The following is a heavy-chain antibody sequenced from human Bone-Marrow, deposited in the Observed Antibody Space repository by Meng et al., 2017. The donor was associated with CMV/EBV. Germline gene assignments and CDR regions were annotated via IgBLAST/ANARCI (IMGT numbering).Heavy chain of an antibody. J-gene: IGHJ3*02. D-gene: IGHD3-3*01. V-gene: IGHV3-9*03. CDR1: GFTFDDYG. Sequence: SLKISCAASGFTFDDYGMSWVRQAPGKGLEWVSGISWNSGSIGYADSVKGRFTISRDNAKNSLYLQMNSLRAEDMALYYCAREAIFGVVIAGAFDIWGQGTMVTASS. CDR3: AREAIFGVVIAGAFDI. CDR2: ISWNSGSI.